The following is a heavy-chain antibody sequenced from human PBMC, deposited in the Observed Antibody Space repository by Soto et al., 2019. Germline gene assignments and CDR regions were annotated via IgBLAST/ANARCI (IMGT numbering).Heavy chain of an antibody. Sequence: LSCAASGFTFDDYAMHWVRQAPGKGLEWVSGISWNSGSIGYADSVKGRFTISRDNAKNSLYLQMNSLRAEDTALYYCAKDVYSGYGKNYYYYYGMDVWGQGTTVTVSS. D-gene: IGHD5-12*01. CDR1: GFTFDDYA. CDR2: ISWNSGSI. CDR3: AKDVYSGYGKNYYYYYGMDV. V-gene: IGHV3-9*01. J-gene: IGHJ6*02.